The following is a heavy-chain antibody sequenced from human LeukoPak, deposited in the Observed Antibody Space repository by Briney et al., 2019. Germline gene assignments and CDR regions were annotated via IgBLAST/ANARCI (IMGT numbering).Heavy chain of an antibody. Sequence: PGGSLRLSCTASGFTLGSHDMHWVRQTTGEGLEWVAAIASGFQTFYAGSVKGRFTVSREDAKNSLYLQMNSLRAGDTAVYYCVREAHGYHYTYFDYWGQGTLVTVSS. V-gene: IGHV3-13*01. J-gene: IGHJ4*02. CDR1: GFTLGSHD. D-gene: IGHD5-18*01. CDR2: IASGFQT. CDR3: VREAHGYHYTYFDY.